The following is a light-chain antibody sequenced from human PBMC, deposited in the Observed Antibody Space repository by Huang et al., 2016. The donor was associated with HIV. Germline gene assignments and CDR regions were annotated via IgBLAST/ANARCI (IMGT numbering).Light chain of an antibody. V-gene: IGKV3-20*01. CDR1: QSVSSSY. Sequence: EIVLTQYPGTLSLSPGERATLSCRASQSVSSSYLAWYQQKPGQAPRLLIYGASSRATGIPDRFSGSGSGTDFTLTFSRLEPEDFAVFYCQQYGSSPPTFGQGTKLEIK. CDR3: QQYGSSPPT. J-gene: IGKJ2*01. CDR2: GAS.